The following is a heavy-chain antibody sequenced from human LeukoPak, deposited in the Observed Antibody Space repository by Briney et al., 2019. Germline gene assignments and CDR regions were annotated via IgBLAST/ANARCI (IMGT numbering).Heavy chain of an antibody. CDR2: IYPGDSDT. CDR1: AYRFANYW. Sequence: GESLKISCKGSAYRFANYWIGWVRQMPGKGLEWMRIIYPGDSDTRYSPSFEGQVTISADKSISTAYLQWSSLKASDSALYYCARLAGSYPGSPFDYWGQGTLVTVSS. CDR3: ARLAGSYPGSPFDY. J-gene: IGHJ4*02. V-gene: IGHV5-51*01. D-gene: IGHD1-26*01.